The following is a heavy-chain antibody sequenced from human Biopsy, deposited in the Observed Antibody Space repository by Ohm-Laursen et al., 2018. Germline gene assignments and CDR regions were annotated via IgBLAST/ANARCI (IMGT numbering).Heavy chain of an antibody. V-gene: IGHV1-2*02. CDR1: GGSFSTYA. CDR3: AKGQDLRGGAEYFQH. J-gene: IGHJ1*01. D-gene: IGHD2-15*01. Sequence: SVKVSCKASGGSFSTYAVSWMRQVPGQGLEWMGWINPHSGTTKFAQDFQGRVTMTRDTSITTAYMELRRLRSDDTAVYYCAKGQDLRGGAEYFQHWGQGALVTVSS. CDR2: INPHSGTT.